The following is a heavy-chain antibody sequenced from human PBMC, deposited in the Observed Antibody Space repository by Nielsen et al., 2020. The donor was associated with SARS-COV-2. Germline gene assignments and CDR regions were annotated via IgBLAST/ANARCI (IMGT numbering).Heavy chain of an antibody. J-gene: IGHJ4*02. Sequence: GESLKISCAASGFTFSSYSMNWVRQAPGKGLEWVSSISSSSSYIYYADSVKGRFTISRDNAKNSLYLQMNSLRAEDTAVYYCAREREWLRGAGFDYWGQGTLVTVSS. CDR2: ISSSSSYI. D-gene: IGHD5-12*01. V-gene: IGHV3-21*01. CDR3: AREREWLRGAGFDY. CDR1: GFTFSSYS.